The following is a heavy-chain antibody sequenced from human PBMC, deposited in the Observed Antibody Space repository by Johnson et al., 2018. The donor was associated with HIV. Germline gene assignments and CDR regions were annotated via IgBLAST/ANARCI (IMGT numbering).Heavy chain of an antibody. Sequence: VQLVESGGGLVKPGRSLRLSCAASGFTFSDYYMNWIRQAPGKGLEWVANIKQDGSEKYYVDSVKGRCTISRDNAKNSLYLQMNSLSAEDTAVYYCAREPGIAVAGTDAFDIWGQGTMVTVSS. CDR3: AREPGIAVAGTDAFDI. D-gene: IGHD6-19*01. J-gene: IGHJ3*02. CDR1: GFTFSDYY. CDR2: IKQDGSEK. V-gene: IGHV3-7*01.